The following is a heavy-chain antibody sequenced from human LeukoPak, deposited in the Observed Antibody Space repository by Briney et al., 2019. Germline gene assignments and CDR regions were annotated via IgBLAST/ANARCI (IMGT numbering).Heavy chain of an antibody. V-gene: IGHV1-2*02. J-gene: IGHJ4*02. D-gene: IGHD4-23*01. CDR2: INPNSGGT. CDR3: ARVGDYGGTPPFGY. Sequence: GASVKVSCKASGYTFTGYYMHWVRQAPGQGLEWMGWINPNSGGTNYAQKFQGRVTMTRDTSISTAYMELSRLRSDDTAVCYCARVGDYGGTPPFGYWGQGTLVTVSS. CDR1: GYTFTGYY.